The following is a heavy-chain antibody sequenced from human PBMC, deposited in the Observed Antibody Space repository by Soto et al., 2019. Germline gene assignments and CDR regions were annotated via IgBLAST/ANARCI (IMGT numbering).Heavy chain of an antibody. Sequence: EVQLVESGGGLVQPGGSLTLSCSASGFSFRNSWMTWVRQAPGRGLEWVANINQDGSQTYFLDSVRGRFIIFRDNAKSSLVLQMNSLRVEDTALYYCASEALGASTRCYEDHWGQGTLVTVSS. D-gene: IGHD2-2*01. V-gene: IGHV3-7*04. J-gene: IGHJ4*02. CDR1: GFSFRNSW. CDR2: INQDGSQT. CDR3: ASEALGASTRCYEDH.